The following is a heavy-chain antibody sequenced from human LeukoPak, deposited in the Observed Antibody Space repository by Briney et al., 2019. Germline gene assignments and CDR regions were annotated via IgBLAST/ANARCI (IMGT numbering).Heavy chain of an antibody. D-gene: IGHD6-13*01. CDR2: FYTSGST. CDR3: ARVGSSSWYEFDY. V-gene: IGHV4-4*07. CDR1: AGSITNYF. J-gene: IGHJ4*02. Sequence: PSETLSLTCTVSAGSITNYFWSWIRQPAGKGLEWIGRFYTSGSTNYNPSLKSRVTMSVDTSKNQCSLKLSSVTAADTAVYYCARVGSSSWYEFDYWGQGTLVTVSS.